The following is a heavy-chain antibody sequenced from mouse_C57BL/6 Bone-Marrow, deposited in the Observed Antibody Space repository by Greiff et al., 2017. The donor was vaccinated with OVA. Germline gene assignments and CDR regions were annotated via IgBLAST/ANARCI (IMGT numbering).Heavy chain of an antibody. Sequence: QVQLQQPGAELVKPGASVKMSCKASGYTFTSYWITWVKQRPGQGLEWIGDLYPGSGSTNYNEKFKSKATLPVDTSSSTAYMQLSILTSDDSAVYYCAREDGYYSFCFVYWGQGTTLTVAS. CDR3: AREDGYYSFCFVY. CDR2: LYPGSGST. J-gene: IGHJ2*01. V-gene: IGHV1-55*01. D-gene: IGHD2-3*01. CDR1: GYTFTSYW.